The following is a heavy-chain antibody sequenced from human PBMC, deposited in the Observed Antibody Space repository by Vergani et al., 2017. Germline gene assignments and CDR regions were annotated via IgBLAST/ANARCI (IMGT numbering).Heavy chain of an antibody. CDR2: IWYDGTKK. CDR1: GFSFSGYG. V-gene: IGHV3-33*01. Sequence: QVQLVQSGGGVVQPGRSLRLSCAASGFSFSGYGMHWVRRTPGGGLEWVALIWYDGTKKHYADSVKGRFTISRANSKNTLYLEMNSLGVEDTAVYYCARDRSGRQSDFDYWGQGTLVTVSS. CDR3: ARDRSGRQSDFDY. J-gene: IGHJ4*02.